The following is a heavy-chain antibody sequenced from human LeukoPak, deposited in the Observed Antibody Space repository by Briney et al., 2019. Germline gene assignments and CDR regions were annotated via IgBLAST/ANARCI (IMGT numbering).Heavy chain of an antibody. CDR2: IYYSGST. Sequence: SETLSLTCTVSGGSISSYYWSWIRQPPGKGLEWIGYIYYSGSTNYKPSLKSRVTISVDTSKNQFSLKLSSVTAADTAVYYCARATVTLFDYWGQGTLVTVSS. CDR1: GGSISSYY. V-gene: IGHV4-59*01. J-gene: IGHJ4*02. D-gene: IGHD4-17*01. CDR3: ARATVTLFDY.